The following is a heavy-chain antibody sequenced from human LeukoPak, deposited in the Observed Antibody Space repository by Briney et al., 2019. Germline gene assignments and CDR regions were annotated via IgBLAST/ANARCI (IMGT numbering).Heavy chain of an antibody. CDR3: ARDIGYYDFWSGYRPKYYYYGMDV. CDR1: GFTFSSYG. V-gene: IGHV3-33*08. CDR2: IWYDGSNK. J-gene: IGHJ6*02. D-gene: IGHD3-3*01. Sequence: PGGSLRLSCAASGFTFSSYGMHWVRQAPGKGLEWVAVIWYDGSNKYYADSVKGRFTISRDNSKNTLYLQMNSLRAEDTAVYYCARDIGYYDFWSGYRPKYYYYGMDVWGQGTTVTVSS.